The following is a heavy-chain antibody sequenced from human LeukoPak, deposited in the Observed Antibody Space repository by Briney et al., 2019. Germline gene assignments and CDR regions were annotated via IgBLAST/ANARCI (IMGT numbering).Heavy chain of an antibody. D-gene: IGHD6-25*01. CDR2: IYHSGIT. J-gene: IGHJ5*02. CDR1: GDSISSSNW. V-gene: IGHV4-4*02. CDR3: AREAAGQWFDP. Sequence: SGSLSLTCAVSGDSISSSNWWSWVRQPPGKGLEWIGEIYHSGITNYNPSLKSRVTMSLDKSKNQFSLNLTPVTAADTAVYYCAREAAGQWFDPWGQGTLVTVSS.